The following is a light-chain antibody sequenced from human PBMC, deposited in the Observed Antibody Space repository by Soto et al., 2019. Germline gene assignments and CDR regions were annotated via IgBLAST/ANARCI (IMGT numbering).Light chain of an antibody. Sequence: QSALTQPRSVSGSPGQSVTISCTGTSSDVGGYNYVSWYQQHPGKAPKLMIYDVSERPSGVPDRFSGYKSGNTASLTISGLQAEDEADYYCCSYEGSYSLYVFGTGTKLTVL. J-gene: IGLJ1*01. CDR3: CSYEGSYSLYV. CDR1: SSDVGGYNY. CDR2: DVS. V-gene: IGLV2-11*01.